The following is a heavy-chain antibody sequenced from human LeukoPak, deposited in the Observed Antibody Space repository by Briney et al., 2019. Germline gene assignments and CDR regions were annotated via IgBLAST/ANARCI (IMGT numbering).Heavy chain of an antibody. CDR3: ARDRTPYSSGWYGDWWFDP. CDR1: GFTFSSYS. CDR2: ISSSSSYI. Sequence: GGSLRLSCAASGFTFSSYSMNWVRQAPGKGLEWVSSISSSSSYIYYADSGKGRFTISRDNAKNSLYLQMNSLRAEDTAVYYCARDRTPYSSGWYGDWWFDPWGQGTLVTVSS. J-gene: IGHJ5*02. V-gene: IGHV3-21*01. D-gene: IGHD6-19*01.